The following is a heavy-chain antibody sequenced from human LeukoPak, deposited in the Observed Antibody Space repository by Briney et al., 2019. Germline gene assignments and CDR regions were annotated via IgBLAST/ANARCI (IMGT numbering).Heavy chain of an antibody. CDR2: IWYDGSNK. Sequence: GSLRLSCAASGFTFSSYAMHWVRQPPGKGLEWVAVIWYDGSNKYCADSVKGRFTISRDNSKNTLYLQMNSLRADDTAVYYCARGPYYGGPGDYYYGMDVWGQGTTVTVSS. V-gene: IGHV3-33*08. CDR1: GFTFSSYA. J-gene: IGHJ6*02. CDR3: ARGPYYGGPGDYYYGMDV. D-gene: IGHD4-23*01.